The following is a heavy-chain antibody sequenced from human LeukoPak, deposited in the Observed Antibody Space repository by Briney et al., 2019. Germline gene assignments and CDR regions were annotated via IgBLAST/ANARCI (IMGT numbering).Heavy chain of an antibody. CDR2: IKRDGSQK. Sequence: GGSLRLPCAAPGFSFSSNWMGWVRQAPGKGLEWVAHIKRDGSQKYYLDSVKGRFTISRDNAKNSLYLQMNSLRVEDTAVYYCARLGLEVGGPNWFDPWGQGTLVTVSS. J-gene: IGHJ5*02. CDR1: GFSFSSNW. D-gene: IGHD1-1*01. CDR3: ARLGLEVGGPNWFDP. V-gene: IGHV3-7*01.